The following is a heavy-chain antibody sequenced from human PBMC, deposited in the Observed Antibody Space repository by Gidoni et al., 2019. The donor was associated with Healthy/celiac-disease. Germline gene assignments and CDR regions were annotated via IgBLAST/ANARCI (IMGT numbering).Heavy chain of an antibody. Sequence: EVQLVESGGGLVKPGGSLRLSCAASGFTFSSYSMNWVRQAPGKGLEWVSSISISSSYIYYADSVKGRFTISRDNAKNSLYLQMNSLRAEDTAVYYCARDHSSNYVFDPWGQGTLVTVSS. CDR3: ARDHSSNYVFDP. V-gene: IGHV3-21*01. CDR1: GFTFSSYS. CDR2: ISISSSYI. J-gene: IGHJ5*02. D-gene: IGHD4-4*01.